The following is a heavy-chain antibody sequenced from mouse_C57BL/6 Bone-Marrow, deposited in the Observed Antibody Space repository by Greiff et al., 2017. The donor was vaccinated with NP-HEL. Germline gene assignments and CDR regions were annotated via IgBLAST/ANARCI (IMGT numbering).Heavy chain of an antibody. D-gene: IGHD1-1*01. J-gene: IGHJ2*01. CDR3: AREGGTTVVFDY. CDR2: IYPRSGNT. V-gene: IGHV1-81*01. Sequence: QVQLKESGAELARPGASVQLSCKASGYTFTSYGISWVKQRTGQGLEWIGEIYPRSGNTYYNEQFKGKATLTADTSSSTAYMELRSLTSEDSAVDCCAREGGTTVVFDYWGQGTTLTVSS. CDR1: GYTFTSYG.